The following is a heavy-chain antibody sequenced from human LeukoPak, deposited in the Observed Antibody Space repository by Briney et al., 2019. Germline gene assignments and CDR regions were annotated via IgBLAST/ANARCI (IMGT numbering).Heavy chain of an antibody. D-gene: IGHD2/OR15-2a*01. CDR2: INHSGST. V-gene: IGHV4-34*01. J-gene: IGHJ4*02. CDR1: GGSFSGYY. CDR3: ARRYYATSTVFGY. Sequence: SETLSLTCAVYGGSFSGYYWSWIRQPPGKWLEWIGEINHSGSTNYNPSLKSRVTISVDTSKNQFSLKLSSVTAADTAVYYCARRYYATSTVFGYWGQGTLVTVSS.